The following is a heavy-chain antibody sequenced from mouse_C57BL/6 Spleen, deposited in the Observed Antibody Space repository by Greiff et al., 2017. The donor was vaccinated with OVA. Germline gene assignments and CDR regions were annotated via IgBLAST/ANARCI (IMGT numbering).Heavy chain of an antibody. D-gene: IGHD1-1*01. Sequence: VQLQQSGPELVKPGASVKISCKASGYSFTGYYMNWVKQSPEKSLEWIGEINPSTGGTTYNQKFKAKATLTVDKSSSTGYMQLKSLTSEDSAVYYCAREGYYGSSLNWYFDVWGTGTTVTVSS. J-gene: IGHJ1*03. V-gene: IGHV1-42*01. CDR3: AREGYYGSSLNWYFDV. CDR1: GYSFTGYY. CDR2: INPSTGGT.